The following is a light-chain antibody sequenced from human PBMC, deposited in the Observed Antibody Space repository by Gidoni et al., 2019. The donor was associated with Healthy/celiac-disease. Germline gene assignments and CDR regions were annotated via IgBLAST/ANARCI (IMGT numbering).Light chain of an antibody. V-gene: IGKV1-5*03. CDR2: KAS. CDR1: QSISSW. CDR3: QQYNSYLFT. Sequence: DLPLTQFPSTLSASVGDRVTITCRASQSISSWLAWYQQKPGKAPKLLIYKASSLESGVPSRFSGSGSGTEFTLTISSLQPDDFATYYCQQYNSYLFTFGPGTKVDIK. J-gene: IGKJ3*01.